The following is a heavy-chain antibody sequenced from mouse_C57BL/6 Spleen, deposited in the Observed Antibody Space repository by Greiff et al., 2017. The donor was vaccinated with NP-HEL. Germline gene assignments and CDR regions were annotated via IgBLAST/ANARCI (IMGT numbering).Heavy chain of an antibody. V-gene: IGHV1-64*01. D-gene: IGHD1-1*01. Sequence: VQLQQSGAELVKPGASVKLSCKASGYTFTSYWMHWVKQRPGQGLEWIGMIHPNSGSTNYNEKFKSKATLTVDKSSSTAYMQLSSLTSEDSAVYSCAREVTTVVGYFDVWGTGTTVTVAS. CDR1: GYTFTSYW. CDR2: IHPNSGST. J-gene: IGHJ1*03. CDR3: AREVTTVVGYFDV.